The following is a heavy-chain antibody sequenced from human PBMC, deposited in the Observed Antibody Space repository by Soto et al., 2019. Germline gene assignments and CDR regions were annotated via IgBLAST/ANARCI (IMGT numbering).Heavy chain of an antibody. V-gene: IGHV3-48*01. D-gene: IGHD3-9*01. CDR3: VRDITYYDILTGYYLGFDY. Sequence: EVQLVESGGGLVQPGGSLRLSCAASGFTFSSYSMNWVRQAPGKGLEWVSYISSSSSTIYYADSVKGRFTISRDNAKNSLYLQMNSLRAEDTAVYYCVRDITYYDILTGYYLGFDYWGQGTLVTVSS. J-gene: IGHJ4*02. CDR2: ISSSSSTI. CDR1: GFTFSSYS.